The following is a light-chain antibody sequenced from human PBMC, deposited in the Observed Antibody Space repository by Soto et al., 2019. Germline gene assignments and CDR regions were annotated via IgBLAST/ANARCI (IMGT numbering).Light chain of an antibody. Sequence: QSALTQPASVSGAPGQSITISCTGTSSDVGSYNLVSWYQQHPGKAPKLMIYEGSKRPSGVSNRFSGSNSGNTASLTISGLHAEDEADYYCCSYAGSSTYVFGTGTKLTVL. CDR1: SSDVGSYNL. CDR2: EGS. V-gene: IGLV2-23*01. CDR3: CSYAGSSTYV. J-gene: IGLJ1*01.